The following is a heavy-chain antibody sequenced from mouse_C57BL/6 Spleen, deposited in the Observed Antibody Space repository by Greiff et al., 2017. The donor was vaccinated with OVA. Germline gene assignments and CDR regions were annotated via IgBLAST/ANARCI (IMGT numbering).Heavy chain of an antibody. V-gene: IGHV1-55*01. CDR2: IYPGSGST. CDR1: GYTFTSYW. Sequence: VQGVESGAELVKPGASVKMSCKASGYTFTSYWITWVKQRPGQGLEWIGDIYPGSGSTNYNEKFKSKATLTVDTSSSTAYMQLSSLTSEDSAVYYCAREGYFDYWGQGTTLTVSS. CDR3: AREGYFDY. J-gene: IGHJ2*01.